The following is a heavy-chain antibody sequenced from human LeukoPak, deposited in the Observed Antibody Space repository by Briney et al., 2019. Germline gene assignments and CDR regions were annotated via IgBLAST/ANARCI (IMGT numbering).Heavy chain of an antibody. CDR3: ARVRYSGSYNRWFDP. J-gene: IGHJ5*02. V-gene: IGHV3-21*01. D-gene: IGHD1-26*01. CDR2: ISSSSSYI. CDR1: GFTFSSYS. Sequence: GGSLRLSCAASGFTFSSYSMNWFRQAPGKGLEWVSSISSSSSYIYYADSVKGRFTISRDNAKNSLYLQMNSLRAEDTAVYYCARVRYSGSYNRWFDPWGQGTLVTVSS.